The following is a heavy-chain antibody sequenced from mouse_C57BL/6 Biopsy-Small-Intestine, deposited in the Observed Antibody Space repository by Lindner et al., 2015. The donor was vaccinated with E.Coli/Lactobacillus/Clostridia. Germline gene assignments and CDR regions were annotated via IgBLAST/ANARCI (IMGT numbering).Heavy chain of an antibody. CDR3: ARRGLGFAY. Sequence: VQLQESGPELVKPGASVKISCKASGYAFSSSWMNWVKQRPGKGLEWIGRIYPGDGDTNYNGKFKGKATLTADKSSSTAYMQLSGLTSEDSAVYFCARRGLGFAYWGQGTLVTVSA. CDR1: GYAFSSSW. J-gene: IGHJ3*01. CDR2: IYPGDGDT. D-gene: IGHD4-1*01. V-gene: IGHV1-82*01.